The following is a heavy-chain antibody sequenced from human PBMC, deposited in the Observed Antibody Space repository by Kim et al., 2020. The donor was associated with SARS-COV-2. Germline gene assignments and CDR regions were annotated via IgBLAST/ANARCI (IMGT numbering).Heavy chain of an antibody. CDR3: ARDTVGGWVPYWYFDL. V-gene: IGHV3-7*01. Sequence: GGSLRLSCAASGFTFSSYWMSWVRQAPGKGLEWVANIKQDGSEKYYVDSVKGRFTISRDNAKNSLYLQMNSLRAEDTAVYYCARDTVGGWVPYWYFDLWGRGTLVTVSS. J-gene: IGHJ2*01. D-gene: IGHD6-19*01. CDR1: GFTFSSYW. CDR2: IKQDGSEK.